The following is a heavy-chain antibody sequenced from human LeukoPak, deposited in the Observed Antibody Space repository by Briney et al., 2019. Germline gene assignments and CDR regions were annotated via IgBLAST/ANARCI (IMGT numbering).Heavy chain of an antibody. D-gene: IGHD1-26*01. V-gene: IGHV4-30-4*08. CDR1: GGSTSSGDYY. CDR2: IYYSGST. J-gene: IGHJ6*03. Sequence: SETLSLTCTVSGGSTSSGDYYWSWIRQPPGKGLEWIGYIYYSGSTYYNPSLKSRVTISVDTSKNQFSLKLSSVTAADTAVYYCARGGELVRFYYYYMDVWGKGTTVTVSS. CDR3: ARGGELVRFYYYYMDV.